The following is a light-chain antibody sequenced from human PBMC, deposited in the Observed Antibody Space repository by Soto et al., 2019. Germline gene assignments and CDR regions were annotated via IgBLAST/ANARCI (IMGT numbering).Light chain of an antibody. Sequence: TQSPATLSLSPGERATLSCRASQSVTTYLAWYQQKPGQAPRLLIYDASTWATGIPARFSGSGSGTEFTLTISSLQSEDFAVYYCQQYNNWPPWTFGQGTKVDIK. V-gene: IGKV3D-15*01. CDR3: QQYNNWPPWT. CDR1: QSVTTY. CDR2: DAS. J-gene: IGKJ1*01.